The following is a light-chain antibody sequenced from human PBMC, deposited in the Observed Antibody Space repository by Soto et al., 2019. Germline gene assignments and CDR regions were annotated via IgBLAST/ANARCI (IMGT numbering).Light chain of an antibody. Sequence: QSALTQPASVSGSPGQSITISCTGSSSDIGYYNYVSWYQQHPDKAPKVIIYDVTNRPSWVSTRFSGSKSGNTASLTISGLLAEDEADYYCLSYTTSRTYVFGSGTKLTVL. CDR3: LSYTTSRTYV. J-gene: IGLJ1*01. CDR1: SSDIGYYNY. CDR2: DVT. V-gene: IGLV2-14*01.